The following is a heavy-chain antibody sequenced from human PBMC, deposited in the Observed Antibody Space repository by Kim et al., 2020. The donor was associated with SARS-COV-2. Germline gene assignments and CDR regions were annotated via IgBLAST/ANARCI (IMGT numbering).Heavy chain of an antibody. CDR1: GFSFGDYG. J-gene: IGHJ6*02. CDR3: AKRYGNFFGFDV. Sequence: GGSLRLSCAASGFSFGDYGMYWVRQIPGKGLEWVAGISWDSGSIAYADSVKGRFTISRDNAKSSVYLQINSLRPEDTALYYCAKRYGNFFGFDVWVQGT. CDR2: ISWDSGSI. V-gene: IGHV3-9*01. D-gene: IGHD2-15*01.